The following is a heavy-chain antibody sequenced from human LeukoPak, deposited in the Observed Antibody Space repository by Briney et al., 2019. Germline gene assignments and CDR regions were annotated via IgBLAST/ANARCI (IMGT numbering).Heavy chain of an antibody. D-gene: IGHD4-17*01. CDR2: ISSNGGST. CDR3: ARDRDYGDYHDAFDI. J-gene: IGHJ3*02. CDR1: GFTFSSYA. Sequence: PGGSLRLSCAASGFTFSSYAMHWVRQAPGKGLEYVSAISSNGGSTYYADSVKGRFTISRDNSKNTLYLQMDSLRAEDMAVYYCARDRDYGDYHDAFDIWGRGTVVTVSS. V-gene: IGHV3-64*02.